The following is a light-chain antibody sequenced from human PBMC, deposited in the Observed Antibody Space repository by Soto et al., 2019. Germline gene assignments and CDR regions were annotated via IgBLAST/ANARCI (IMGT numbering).Light chain of an antibody. J-gene: IGLJ1*01. CDR1: SSNIGAGYD. CDR3: QCYDNSLGGYV. V-gene: IGLV1-40*01. CDR2: GDI. Sequence: QLVLTQPPSVSGAPGQGVTISCTGSSSNIGAGYDVHWYLQLPGTAPKLLVYGDINRPSGVPDRFFASKSGTSASLAITGLQPEDEADFYCQCYDNSLGGYVFGGGTKVTVL.